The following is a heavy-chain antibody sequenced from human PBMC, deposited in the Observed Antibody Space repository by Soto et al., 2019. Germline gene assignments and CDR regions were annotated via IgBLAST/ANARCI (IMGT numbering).Heavy chain of an antibody. CDR1: GFTFSDYY. V-gene: IGHV3-11*05. D-gene: IGHD6-13*01. CDR3: ARGRGAAADYFDF. Sequence: PGGSLRLSCAVSGFTFSDYYMTWIRQAPGTGLEWVSYISSSTSHTNYADSVKGRFTISRDNAKNSLFLQMNSLRAEDTAVYYCARGRGAAADYFDFWGQGXLVTVSS. CDR2: ISSSTSHT. J-gene: IGHJ4*02.